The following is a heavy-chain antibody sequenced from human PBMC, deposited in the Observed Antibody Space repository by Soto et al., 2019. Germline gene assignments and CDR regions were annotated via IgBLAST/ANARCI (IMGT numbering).Heavy chain of an antibody. CDR3: ARGLPDNQPIKPSVWYFDL. D-gene: IGHD5-12*01. CDR1: GGSISSYY. V-gene: IGHV4-59*01. J-gene: IGHJ2*01. Sequence: SETLSLTCTVSGGSISSYYWSWIRQPPGKGLEWIGYIYYSGSTNYNPSLKSRVTISVDTSKNQFSLKLSSVTAADTAVYYCARGLPDNQPIKPSVWYFDLWGRGTLVTVSS. CDR2: IYYSGST.